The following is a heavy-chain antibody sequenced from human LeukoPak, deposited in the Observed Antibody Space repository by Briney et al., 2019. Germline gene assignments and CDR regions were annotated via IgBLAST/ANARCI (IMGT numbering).Heavy chain of an antibody. Sequence: GGSLRLSCAASGFTFDDYAMHWVRQAPGKGLEWVSGISWNSGSIGYADSVKGRFTISRDNAKNSLYLQMNSLRAEDAALYYCATHSDDAAFDIWGQGTMVTVSS. CDR3: ATHSDDAAFDI. CDR2: ISWNSGSI. V-gene: IGHV3-9*01. D-gene: IGHD1-1*01. CDR1: GFTFDDYA. J-gene: IGHJ3*02.